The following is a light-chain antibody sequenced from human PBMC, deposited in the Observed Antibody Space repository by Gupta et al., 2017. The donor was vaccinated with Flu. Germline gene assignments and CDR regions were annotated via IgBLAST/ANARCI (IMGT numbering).Light chain of an antibody. CDR1: QSVSSN. CDR3: QQYNNWPLYS. J-gene: IGKJ2*03. V-gene: IGKV3-15*01. Sequence: IVTTQSPATLSVSPGERATLSCRASQSVSSNLAWYQQKPGQAPRLLIYGASTRATGIPAGFSGSGSGTEFALTISSLQSEDFAVYYCQQYNNWPLYSFGQGTKLEIK. CDR2: GAS.